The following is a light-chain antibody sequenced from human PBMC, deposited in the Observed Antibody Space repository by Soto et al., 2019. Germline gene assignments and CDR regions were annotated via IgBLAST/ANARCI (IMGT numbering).Light chain of an antibody. V-gene: IGKV1-39*01. CDR1: QSISSY. J-gene: IGKJ5*01. CDR2: AAS. Sequence: DIQMTQSPSSLSASVGDRVTITCRASQSISSYLNWYQQKPGKAPKLLIYAASSLQSGVPSRFSGRGSGTDFTLTISSLQPEDSATYYCQQSYSTPPITFGQGTRLEIK. CDR3: QQSYSTPPIT.